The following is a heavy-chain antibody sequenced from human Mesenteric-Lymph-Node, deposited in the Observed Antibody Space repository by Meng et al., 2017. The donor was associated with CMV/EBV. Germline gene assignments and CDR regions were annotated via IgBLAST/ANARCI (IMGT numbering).Heavy chain of an antibody. CDR2: IYHSGST. Sequence: AVSGGSISSSNAWSWVRQPPGKGLEWIGEIYHSGSTNYNPSLKSRVTISVDKSKNQFSLKLSSVTAADTAVYYCARAGFSGWYYFDYWGQGTLVTVSS. CDR1: GGSISSSNA. J-gene: IGHJ4*02. CDR3: ARAGFSGWYYFDY. V-gene: IGHV4-4*02. D-gene: IGHD6-19*01.